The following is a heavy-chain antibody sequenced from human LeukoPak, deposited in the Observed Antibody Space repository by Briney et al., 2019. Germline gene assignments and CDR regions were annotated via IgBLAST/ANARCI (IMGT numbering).Heavy chain of an antibody. D-gene: IGHD4-23*01. CDR1: GDSISSYY. CDR2: IYYSGST. V-gene: IGHV4-59*01. CDR3: ARGVRKSDSNSGWYFGL. J-gene: IGHJ2*01. Sequence: SETLSLTCTVSGDSISSYYWSWIRQPPGKGLEWIGYIYYSGSTNYSPSLKSRVTISIDTSNNQFSLKLNSVTAADTAVYYCARGVRKSDSNSGWYFGLWGRGTLVTVSS.